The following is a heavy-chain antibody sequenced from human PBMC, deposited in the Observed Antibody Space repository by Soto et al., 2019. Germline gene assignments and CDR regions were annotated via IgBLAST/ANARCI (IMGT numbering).Heavy chain of an antibody. CDR3: ARDGLDGYFDY. Sequence: EVQLVESGGGLVQPGGSPRLSCAASGFTFSSYSMNWVRQAPGKGLEWVSYISSSSSTIYYADSVKGRFTISRDNAKNSLYLQMNSLRAEDTAVYYCARDGLDGYFDYWGQGTLVTVSS. CDR2: ISSSSSTI. V-gene: IGHV3-48*01. D-gene: IGHD3-22*01. J-gene: IGHJ4*02. CDR1: GFTFSSYS.